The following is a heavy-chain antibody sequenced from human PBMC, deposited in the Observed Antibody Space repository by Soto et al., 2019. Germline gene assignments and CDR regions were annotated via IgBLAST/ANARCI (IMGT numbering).Heavy chain of an antibody. CDR2: ISGSGGST. V-gene: IGHV3-23*01. D-gene: IGHD3-3*01. J-gene: IGHJ4*02. CDR3: AKDSYYDFWSGYYVGIDY. CDR1: GFTFSSYA. Sequence: PGGSLRLSCAASGFTFSSYAMSWVRQAPGKGLEWVSAISGSGGSTYYADYVKGRFTISRDNSKNTLYLQMNSLRAEDTAVYYCAKDSYYDFWSGYYVGIDYWGQGTLVTVSS.